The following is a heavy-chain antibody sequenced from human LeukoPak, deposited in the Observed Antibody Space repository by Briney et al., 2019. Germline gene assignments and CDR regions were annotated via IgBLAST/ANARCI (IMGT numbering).Heavy chain of an antibody. CDR2: IYYSGST. J-gene: IGHJ4*02. CDR1: GGSISSYY. CDR3: ARLSVGLSSYYYGSGSHPYYFDY. D-gene: IGHD3-10*01. Sequence: SETLSLTCTVSGGSISSYYWGWIRQPPGKGLEWIGSIYYSGSTYYNPSLKSRVTISVDTSKNQFSLKLSSVTAADTAVYYCARLSVGLSSYYYGSGSHPYYFDYWGQGTLVTVSS. V-gene: IGHV4-39*01.